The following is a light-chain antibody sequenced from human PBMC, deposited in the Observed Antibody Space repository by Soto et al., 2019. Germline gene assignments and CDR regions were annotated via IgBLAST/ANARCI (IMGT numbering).Light chain of an antibody. J-gene: IGKJ3*01. CDR1: QDISTY. Sequence: DIQMTQSPSSLSAFIGDRVTITCQASQDISTYVNWYQQKPGKTPNLLIYAASNLETRVPSRFSGNGFWAKITLTIRRLAIGGIGTEYCPKYDYPPFTFGPGTKVNVK. CDR2: AAS. V-gene: IGKV1-33*01. CDR3: PKYDYPPFT.